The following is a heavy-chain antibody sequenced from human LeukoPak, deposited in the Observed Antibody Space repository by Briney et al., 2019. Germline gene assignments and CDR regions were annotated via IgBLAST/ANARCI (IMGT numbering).Heavy chain of an antibody. CDR2: ISGSGGST. V-gene: IGHV3-23*01. CDR3: ANQDQTYYYYGMDV. D-gene: IGHD2-15*01. CDR1: GFTFNSYA. J-gene: IGHJ6*02. Sequence: PGGSLRLSCAASGFTFNSYAMSWVRQAPGKGLEWVSAISGSGGSTYYADSVKGRFTISRDNSKNTLYLQMNSLRAEDTAVYYCANQDQTYYYYGMDVWGQGTTVTVSS.